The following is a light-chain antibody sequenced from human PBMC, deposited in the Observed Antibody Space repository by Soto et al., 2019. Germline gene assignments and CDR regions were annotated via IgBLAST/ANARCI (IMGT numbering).Light chain of an antibody. J-gene: IGKJ4*01. CDR3: QQRSNWPLT. Sequence: EVVLTQSPGTLSLSPGERATLSCRASQSVSSSFLAWYQQKPGQAPRLLIYGASSRATGIPDRFSGSGSGTDFTLTISSVQPDDFAVYYCQQRSNWPLTFGGGTKVDIK. CDR2: GAS. V-gene: IGKV3D-20*02. CDR1: QSVSSSF.